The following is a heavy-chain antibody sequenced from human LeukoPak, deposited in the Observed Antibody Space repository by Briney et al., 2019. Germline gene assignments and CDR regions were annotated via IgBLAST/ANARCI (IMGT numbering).Heavy chain of an antibody. CDR2: ISYDGSNK. CDR1: GFTFSSYG. D-gene: IGHD7-27*01. V-gene: IGHV3-30*18. CDR3: AKGTGYDY. Sequence: GGSLRLSCAASGFTFSSYGMHWVRQAPGKGLEWVAVISYDGSNKYYADSVKGRFTISRDNSKNTLYLQMNSLRAEDTAVYYCAKGTGYDYWGQGTVVTVSS. J-gene: IGHJ4*02.